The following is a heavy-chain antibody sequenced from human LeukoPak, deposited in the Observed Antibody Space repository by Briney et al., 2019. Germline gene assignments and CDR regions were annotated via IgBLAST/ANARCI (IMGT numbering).Heavy chain of an antibody. CDR3: ASGVNYFDY. Sequence: PGGSLRLSCAASGFTFSSYNMKWVRQAPGKGLEWVSSISSRSSYIFYADSVRGRFTISRDNAKKSLYLQMNSLRAEDTAVYDCASGVNYFDYWGQGTLVTVSS. V-gene: IGHV3-21*01. D-gene: IGHD3-3*01. J-gene: IGHJ4*02. CDR1: GFTFSSYN. CDR2: ISSRSSYI.